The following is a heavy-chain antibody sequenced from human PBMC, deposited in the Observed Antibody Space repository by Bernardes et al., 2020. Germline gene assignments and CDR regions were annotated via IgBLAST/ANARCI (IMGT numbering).Heavy chain of an antibody. V-gene: IGHV6-1*01. J-gene: IGHJ5*02. CDR3: ARDRQTPLVGASELAGFDP. CDR2: TYYRSKWYN. CDR1: GDSVSSNSAA. D-gene: IGHD1-26*01. Sequence: SQTLSLTCAISGDSVSSNSAAWNWIRQSPSRGLEWLGRTYYRSKWYNDYAVSVKSRITINPDTSKNQFSLQLNSVTPEDTAVYYCARDRQTPLVGASELAGFDPWGQGTLVTVSS.